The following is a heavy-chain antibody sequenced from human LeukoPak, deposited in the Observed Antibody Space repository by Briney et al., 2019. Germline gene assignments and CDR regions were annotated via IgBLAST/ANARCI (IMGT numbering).Heavy chain of an antibody. J-gene: IGHJ2*01. CDR1: GFTFSSYG. V-gene: IGHV3-30*18. CDR3: AKVRGVREFKYSYFDL. Sequence: GGSLRLSCAASGFTFSSYGMHWVRQAPGKGLEWVAVISYDGSNKYYADSVKGRFTISRDNSKNTLFLQMNSLRAEDTAVYYCAKVRGVREFKYSYFDLWGRGTLVTVSS. D-gene: IGHD3-10*01. CDR2: ISYDGSNK.